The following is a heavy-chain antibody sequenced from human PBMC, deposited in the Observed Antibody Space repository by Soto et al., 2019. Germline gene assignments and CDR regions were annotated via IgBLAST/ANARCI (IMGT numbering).Heavy chain of an antibody. Sequence: EVQLVESGGGLVQPGESPRLSCAASGFTFSSYSMNWVRQAPGKGLEWVSYIHNSSSTIYYADSVRGRFTISRDNAKNSLYLQMNSLRDEDTAVYYCARGVQIIVLLPAAIDYWGQGTLVTVSS. J-gene: IGHJ4*02. CDR2: IHNSSSTI. CDR1: GFTFSSYS. CDR3: ARGVQIIVLLPAAIDY. D-gene: IGHD2-2*01. V-gene: IGHV3-48*02.